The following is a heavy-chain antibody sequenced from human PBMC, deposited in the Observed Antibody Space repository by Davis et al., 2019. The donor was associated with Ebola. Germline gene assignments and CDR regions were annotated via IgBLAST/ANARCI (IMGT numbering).Heavy chain of an antibody. V-gene: IGHV4-34*01. CDR1: GGSFSGYY. D-gene: IGHD3/OR15-3a*01. J-gene: IGHJ6*02. Sequence: SETLSLTCAVYGGSFSGYYWSWIRQPPGKGLEWIGEINHSGSTNYNPSLKSRVTISVDTSKNQFSLKLSSVTAADTAVYFCSRCGFRTGYSYYSYYGIDVWGQGATVTVSS. CDR3: SRCGFRTGYSYYSYYGIDV. CDR2: INHSGST.